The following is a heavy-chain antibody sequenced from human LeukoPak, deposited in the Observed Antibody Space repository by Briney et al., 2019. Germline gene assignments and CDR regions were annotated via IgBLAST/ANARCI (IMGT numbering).Heavy chain of an antibody. D-gene: IGHD4-23*01. V-gene: IGHV1-69*13. J-gene: IGHJ4*02. CDR3: AREGGYGGNSPAYYFDY. CDR2: IIPIFGTA. Sequence: ASVKVSCKASGGTFSSYAISWVRQAPGQGLEWMGGIIPIFGTANYAQKFQGRVTITADESTSTAYMELSSLRSEDTAVYYCAREGGYGGNSPAYYFDYWGQGTLVTVSS. CDR1: GGTFSSYA.